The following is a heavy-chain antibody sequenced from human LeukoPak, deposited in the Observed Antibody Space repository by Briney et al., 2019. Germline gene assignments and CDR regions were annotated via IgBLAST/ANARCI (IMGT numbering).Heavy chain of an antibody. J-gene: IGHJ3*02. CDR1: GGPANNYY. CDR3: ARGRYCSADICSGGDAFDI. CDR2: IYTRGST. Sequence: SETLILTCTVSGGPANNYYWSWSRQPAGKGLEWIGRIYTRGSTNYNPSLKSRVTMSVDTSKNQFSMKLSSVTAADTAVYYCARGRYCSADICSGGDAFDIWGQGTMVSVSS. V-gene: IGHV4-4*07. D-gene: IGHD2-15*01.